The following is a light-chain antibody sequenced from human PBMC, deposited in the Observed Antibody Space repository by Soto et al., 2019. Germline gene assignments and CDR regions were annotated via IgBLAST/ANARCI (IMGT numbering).Light chain of an antibody. Sequence: DIQMTQSPSSLSASIGDRVTVTCRASQGIGNDLGWYQQKPGKAPKRLIFAASSLQSVVPSRFSCSGSGTQFTLTIISLQPDDFTTYYCIQHKAYPNTFGQGTKLEIK. CDR3: IQHKAYPNT. V-gene: IGKV1-17*01. CDR1: QGIGND. J-gene: IGKJ2*01. CDR2: AAS.